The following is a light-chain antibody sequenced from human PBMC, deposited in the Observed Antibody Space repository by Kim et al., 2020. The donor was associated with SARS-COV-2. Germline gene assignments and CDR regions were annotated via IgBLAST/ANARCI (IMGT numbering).Light chain of an antibody. CDR2: GAS. J-gene: IGKJ4*01. V-gene: IGKV3-15*01. CDR1: QSINSN. CDR3: QQYNNWPPLT. Sequence: FPGARATLSGRASQSINSNLAWYQQIPGQAPRLLIYGASTRATGIPARFSGSGSGTEFTLTISSLQSEDFAVYYCQQYNNWPPLTFGGGTKVDIK.